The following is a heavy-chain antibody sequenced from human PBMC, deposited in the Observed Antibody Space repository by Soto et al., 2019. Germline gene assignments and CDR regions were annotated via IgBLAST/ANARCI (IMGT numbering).Heavy chain of an antibody. Sequence: LRLSCAASGFTFSDHQMNWVRQAPGRGLEWVSVIYSSGTTYYGDSVKGRFTISRDNSKNTLYLQMNSLRTEDTALYYCARAGSPFHSDSTGYWGFDYWGQGTLVTVSS. V-gene: IGHV3-53*01. J-gene: IGHJ4*02. CDR1: GFTFSDHQ. D-gene: IGHD3-9*01. CDR3: ARAGSPFHSDSTGYWGFDY. CDR2: IYSSGTT.